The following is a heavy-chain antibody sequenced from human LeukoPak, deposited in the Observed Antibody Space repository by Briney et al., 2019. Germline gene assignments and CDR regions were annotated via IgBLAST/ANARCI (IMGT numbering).Heavy chain of an antibody. CDR1: GFTFDEYA. J-gene: IGHJ4*02. Sequence: GGSLRLSCAASGFTFDEYAMHWVRQAPGKGLEWVSGISWNSGSKGYAGSVKGRFTISRDNAKNSLYLRMNSLRSEDTALYYCAKDNIRIVVAGTIDYWGQGTLVTVSS. CDR2: ISWNSGSK. V-gene: IGHV3-9*01. D-gene: IGHD6-19*01. CDR3: AKDNIRIVVAGTIDY.